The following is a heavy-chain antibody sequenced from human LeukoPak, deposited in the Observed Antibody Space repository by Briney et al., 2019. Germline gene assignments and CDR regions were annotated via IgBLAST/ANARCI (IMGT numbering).Heavy chain of an antibody. CDR1: GGSISSNNW. V-gene: IGHV4-4*02. D-gene: IGHD3-22*01. CDR3: ASRIIMTVGNSAFDI. Sequence: PSGTLTLTCAVSGGSISSNNWWSWVRQPPGKGLEWIGEIYHSGSTNYNPSLKSRVTISVDKSKNQFSLKLSSVTAADAAVYHCASRIIMTVGNSAFDIWGQGTMVTVSS. J-gene: IGHJ3*02. CDR2: IYHSGST.